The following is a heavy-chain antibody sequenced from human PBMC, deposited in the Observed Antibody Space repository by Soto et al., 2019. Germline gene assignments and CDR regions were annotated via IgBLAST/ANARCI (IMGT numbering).Heavy chain of an antibody. D-gene: IGHD6-6*01. J-gene: IGHJ4*02. CDR2: INPKTGDT. CDR3: VTGDHLVR. V-gene: IGHV1-2*02. CDR1: GYTFTGYY. Sequence: GPSVKVSFKTSGYTFTGYYLNWVRQAPGRGLEWVGWINPKTGDTNNAQKFQGRVTMTTDTSISTGYMELSGLKSDDTAVYYCVTGDHLVRWGQGTRVTVSS.